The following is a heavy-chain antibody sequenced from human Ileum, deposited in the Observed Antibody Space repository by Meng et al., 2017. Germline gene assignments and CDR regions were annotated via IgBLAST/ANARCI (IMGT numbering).Heavy chain of an antibody. Sequence: EVQRVESGGGLVQPGGSLRLSCAASGFNFSSQSMSWVRQAPGKGLEWVSVTTDWNGKAYYADSVKGRFTISRDNSKNTLYLQMNSLRVDDTAVYYCVNRAWLESWGQGTLVTVSS. CDR1: GFNFSSQS. CDR2: TTDWNGKA. V-gene: IGHV3-23*04. CDR3: VNRAWLES. D-gene: IGHD3-10*01. J-gene: IGHJ5*01.